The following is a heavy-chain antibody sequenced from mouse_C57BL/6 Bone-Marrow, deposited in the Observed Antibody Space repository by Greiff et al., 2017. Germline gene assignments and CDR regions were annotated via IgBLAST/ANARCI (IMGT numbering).Heavy chain of an antibody. J-gene: IGHJ2*01. CDR1: GFTFSSYG. CDR3: ARHTLTTVVAFDY. V-gene: IGHV5-6*01. Sequence: EVNVVESGGDLVKPGGSLKLSCAASGFTFSSYGMSWVRQTPDKRLEWVATISSGGSYTYYPDSVKGRFTISRDNAKNTLYLQMSSLKSEDTAMYYCARHTLTTVVAFDYWGQGTTLTVSS. CDR2: ISSGGSYT. D-gene: IGHD1-1*01.